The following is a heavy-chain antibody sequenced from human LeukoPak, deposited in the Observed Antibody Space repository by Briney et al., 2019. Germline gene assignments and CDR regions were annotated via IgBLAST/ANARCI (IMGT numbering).Heavy chain of an antibody. D-gene: IGHD5-18*01. Sequence: SGGALRLSCADSEFTFRNACMSWVRQAPGKGGEWVGGIKRKTEGGTTDYAAHVEGRFTISRDDTKNRLYMQINSLKTEDTAVYYCTTDHVDTAMDNFDYWGQGTLVTVSS. CDR1: EFTFRNAC. CDR3: TTDHVDTAMDNFDY. V-gene: IGHV3-15*01. CDR2: IKRKTEGGTT. J-gene: IGHJ4*02.